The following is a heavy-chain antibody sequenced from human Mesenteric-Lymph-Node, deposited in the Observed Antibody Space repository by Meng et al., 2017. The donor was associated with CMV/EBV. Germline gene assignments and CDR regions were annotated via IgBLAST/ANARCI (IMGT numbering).Heavy chain of an antibody. Sequence: GGSLRLSCAASGFTFSSYAMSWVRQAPGKGLEWVSVIYSGGSSTYYADSVKGRFTISRDNSKNTLYLQMNSLRAEDTAVYYCARDAHKTIFFDYYYGMDVWGQGTTVTVSS. V-gene: IGHV3-23*03. J-gene: IGHJ6*02. CDR1: GFTFSSYA. D-gene: IGHD3-9*01. CDR2: IYSGGSST. CDR3: ARDAHKTIFFDYYYGMDV.